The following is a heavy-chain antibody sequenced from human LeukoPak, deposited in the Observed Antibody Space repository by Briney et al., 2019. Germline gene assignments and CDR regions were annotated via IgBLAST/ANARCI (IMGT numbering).Heavy chain of an antibody. V-gene: IGHV4-38-2*02. D-gene: IGHD3-3*01. J-gene: IGHJ4*02. CDR2: IYHSGST. CDR3: ARDQVHYDFWSGYHAPLDY. Sequence: SETLSLTCTVSGYSISSGYYWGWIRPPPGKGLEWIGSIYHSGSTYYNPSLKSRVTISVDTSKNQFSLKLSSVTAADTAVYYCARDQVHYDFWSGYHAPLDYWGQGTLVTVSS. CDR1: GYSISSGYY.